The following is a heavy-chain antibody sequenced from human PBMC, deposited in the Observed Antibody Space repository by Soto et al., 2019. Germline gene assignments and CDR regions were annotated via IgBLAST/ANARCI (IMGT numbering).Heavy chain of an antibody. Sequence: SETLSLTCAVSGASISSSNWWSWVRQPPGKGLEWIGEIYHSGSTNYNPSLKSRVTISVDKSKNQFSLKLSSVTAADTAVYYCARFNSGNYYEAFDIWGQGTMVTVSS. D-gene: IGHD1-26*01. J-gene: IGHJ3*02. CDR1: GASISSSNW. CDR2: IYHSGST. V-gene: IGHV4-4*02. CDR3: ARFNSGNYYEAFDI.